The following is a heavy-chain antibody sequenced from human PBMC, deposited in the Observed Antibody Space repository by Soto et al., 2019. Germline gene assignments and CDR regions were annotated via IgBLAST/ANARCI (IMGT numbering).Heavy chain of an antibody. CDR2: IYHSGST. D-gene: IGHD3-9*01. CDR1: GGSISSSYW. V-gene: IGHV4-4*02. J-gene: IGHJ6*02. CDR3: AGVQSASYYYYGMDV. Sequence: PSETLSLTCAVSGGSISSSYWWSWVRQPPGKGLEWIGEIYHSGSTNYNPSLKSRVTISVDKSKNQFSLKLSSVTAADTAVYYCAGVQSASYYYYGMDVWGQGTTVTVSS.